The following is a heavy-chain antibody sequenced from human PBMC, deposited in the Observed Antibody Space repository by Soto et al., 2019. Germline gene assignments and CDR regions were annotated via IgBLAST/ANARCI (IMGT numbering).Heavy chain of an antibody. J-gene: IGHJ5*02. Sequence: ASVKVACKASGYTNTSYGISWVRQKNGQGLEWMGWISAYNGNTNYAQKLQGRVTMTTDTSTSTAYMELRSLRSDDTAVYYCARDVRGWRPNWFDPWGQGTLVTVSS. CDR1: GYTNTSYG. V-gene: IGHV1-18*01. D-gene: IGHD3-22*01. CDR3: ARDVRGWRPNWFDP. CDR2: ISAYNGNT.